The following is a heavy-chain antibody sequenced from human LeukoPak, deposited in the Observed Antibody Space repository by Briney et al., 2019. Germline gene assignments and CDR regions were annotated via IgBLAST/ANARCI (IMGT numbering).Heavy chain of an antibody. CDR1: GGSISSYY. J-gene: IGHJ4*02. V-gene: IGHV4-59*01. Sequence: SGTLSLTCTVSGGSISSYYWSWIRQPPGRGLEWIGFIYYSGSSNYNPSLQSRVTISVDTSKNQFSLKLSSVTTADTAVYYCARVDSTDGLDYWGQGTLVSVSS. CDR2: IYYSGSS. CDR3: ARVDSTDGLDY. D-gene: IGHD5-24*01.